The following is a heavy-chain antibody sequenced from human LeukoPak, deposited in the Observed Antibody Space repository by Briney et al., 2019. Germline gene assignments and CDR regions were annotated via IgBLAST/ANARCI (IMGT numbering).Heavy chain of an antibody. Sequence: SETLSLTCTVSGGSIGTYYWSGVRQSPGKGLEWIGYIYVTGNRYNPYLQSRVTISVDTSRNQFFLKMSSVTAADTAVYYCARHIGGGIEDMDVWGKGTKVTVPS. D-gene: IGHD3-16*02. J-gene: IGHJ6*03. CDR2: IYVTGN. CDR3: ARHIGGGIEDMDV. CDR1: GGSIGTYY. V-gene: IGHV4-59*08.